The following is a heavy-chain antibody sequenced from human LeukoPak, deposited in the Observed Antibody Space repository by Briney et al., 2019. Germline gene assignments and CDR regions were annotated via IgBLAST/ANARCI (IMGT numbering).Heavy chain of an antibody. CDR3: ARVGYGDYAYYFDY. J-gene: IGHJ4*02. CDR2: IIPIFGTA. Sequence: ASVTVSCKASGGTFSSYAISWVRQAPGQGPEWMGGIIPIFGTANYAQKFQGRVTITADESTSTAYMELSSLRSEDTAVYYCARVGYGDYAYYFDYWGQGTLVTVSS. V-gene: IGHV1-69*13. CDR1: GGTFSSYA. D-gene: IGHD4-17*01.